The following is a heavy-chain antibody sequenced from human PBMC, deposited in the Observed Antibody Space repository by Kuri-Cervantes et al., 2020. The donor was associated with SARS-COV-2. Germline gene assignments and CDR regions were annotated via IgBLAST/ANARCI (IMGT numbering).Heavy chain of an antibody. CDR2: IYYSGST. J-gene: IGHJ5*02. CDR3: ARRIEGAWFDP. Sequence: SETLSLTCTVSGGSISSGGYYWSWIRQHPGKGLEWIGYIYYSGSTYYNPSLKSLVTISVDTSKNQFSLKLSSVTAADTAVYYCARRIEGAWFDPWGQGTLVTVSS. CDR1: GGSISSGGYY. V-gene: IGHV4-31*01.